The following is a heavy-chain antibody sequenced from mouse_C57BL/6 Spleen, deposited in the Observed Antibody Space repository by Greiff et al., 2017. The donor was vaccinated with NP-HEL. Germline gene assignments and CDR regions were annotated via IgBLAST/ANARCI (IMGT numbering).Heavy chain of an antibody. CDR3: ARWALYDYDGDWYFDV. CDR2: IYPRSGNT. D-gene: IGHD2-4*01. V-gene: IGHV1-81*01. Sequence: VQVVESGAELARPGASVKLSCKASGYTFTSYGISWVKQRTGQGLEWIGEIYPRSGNTYYNEKFKGKATLTADKSSSTAYMELRSLTSEDSAVYFCARWALYDYDGDWYFDVWGTGTTVTVSS. J-gene: IGHJ1*03. CDR1: GYTFTSYG.